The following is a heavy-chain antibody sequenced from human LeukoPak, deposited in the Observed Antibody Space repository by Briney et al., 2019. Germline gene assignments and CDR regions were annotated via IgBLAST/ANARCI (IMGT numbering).Heavy chain of an antibody. CDR1: GYTFTSYG. J-gene: IGHJ4*02. D-gene: IGHD1-14*01. CDR2: ISAYNGNT. CDR3: ASPSPEREFDY. V-gene: IGHV1-18*01. Sequence: EASVKVSCKASGYTFTSYGISWVRQAPGQGLEWMGWISAYNGNTNYAQKLQGRVTMTTDTSTSTAYMELSSLRSEDTAVYYCASPSPEREFDYWGQGTLVTVSS.